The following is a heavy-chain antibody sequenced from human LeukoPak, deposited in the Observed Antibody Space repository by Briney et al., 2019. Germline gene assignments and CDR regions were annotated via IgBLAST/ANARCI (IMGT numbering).Heavy chain of an antibody. Sequence: SDPLSLPCTVWCRPMRRYYWLWLQQPPGKGLAWIGYIYYRSSNYKPSLKSRVTISIDTSKSQLSLKLSSVTAACTAVYYCARHYDNEGYYYAHFDYGGQGTLVTVSS. J-gene: IGHJ4*02. CDR3: ARHYDNEGYYYAHFDY. CDR1: CRPMRRYY. D-gene: IGHD3-22*01. CDR2: IYYRSS. V-gene: IGHV4-59*08.